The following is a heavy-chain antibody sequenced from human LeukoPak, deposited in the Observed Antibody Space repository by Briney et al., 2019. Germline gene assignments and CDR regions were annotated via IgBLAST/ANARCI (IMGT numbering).Heavy chain of an antibody. J-gene: IGHJ4*02. V-gene: IGHV1-2*02. CDR1: GYTFTGYY. CDR3: ARGRGRVPAAPLDY. Sequence: GASVKVYCKASGYTFTGYYMHWVRQAPGQGLEWMGWINPNSGGTNYAQKFQGRVTMTRDTSISTAYMELSRLRSDDTAVYYCARGRGRVPAAPLDYWGQGTLVTVSS. D-gene: IGHD2-2*01. CDR2: INPNSGGT.